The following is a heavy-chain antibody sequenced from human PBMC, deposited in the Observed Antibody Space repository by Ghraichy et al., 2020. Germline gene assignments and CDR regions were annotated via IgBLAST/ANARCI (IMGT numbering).Heavy chain of an antibody. CDR2: IVNSGGGT. CDR1: GFTFSNYD. D-gene: IGHD3-3*01. CDR3: AKWIRAISGVVIPHYFDY. J-gene: IGHJ4*02. V-gene: IGHV3-23*01. Sequence: GGSLRLSCAASGFTFSNYDMTWVRQAPGKGLEWVSNIVNSGGGTYYADSVKGRFTIFRDNSKNTLYLQMNSLRGEDTAVYYCAKWIRAISGVVIPHYFDYWGQGTLVTVSS.